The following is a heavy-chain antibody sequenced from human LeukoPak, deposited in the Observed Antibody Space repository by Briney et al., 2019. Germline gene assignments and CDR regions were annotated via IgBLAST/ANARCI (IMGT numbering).Heavy chain of an antibody. CDR3: AGRGDYQRFPGYYMDV. Sequence: SVKVSCKASGGTFSSYAISWVRQAPGQGLEWMGRIIPIFGTANYAQKFQGRVTITTDESTSTAYMELSSLRSEDTAVYYCAGRGDYQRFPGYYMDVWGKGTTVTVSS. CDR2: IIPIFGTA. J-gene: IGHJ6*03. V-gene: IGHV1-69*05. D-gene: IGHD4-17*01. CDR1: GGTFSSYA.